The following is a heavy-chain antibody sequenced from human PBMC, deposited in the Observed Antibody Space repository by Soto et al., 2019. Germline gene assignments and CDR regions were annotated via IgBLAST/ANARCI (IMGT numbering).Heavy chain of an antibody. D-gene: IGHD4-17*01. CDR2: ISSSSSYI. CDR1: GFTFSSYS. Sequence: EVQLVESGGGLVKPGGSLRLSCAASGFTFSSYSMNWVRQAPGKGLEWVSSISSSSSYIYYADSVKGRFTISSDNAKNSLYLQMNGLRAEDTAVNCCARDGVYGSYYYMDVWGKGTTVTV. J-gene: IGHJ6*03. V-gene: IGHV3-21*06. CDR3: ARDGVYGSYYYMDV.